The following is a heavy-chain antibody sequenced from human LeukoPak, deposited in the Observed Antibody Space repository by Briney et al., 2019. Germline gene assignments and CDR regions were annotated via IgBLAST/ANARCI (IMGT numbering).Heavy chain of an antibody. CDR2: IYWNDDK. D-gene: IGHD3-3*02. Sequence: SGPTLVNPTQTLTLTCTFSGFSRSTSGVGVGWIRQPPGKALEWLALIYWNDDKRYSPSLKSRLTITKVTSKNQGVLTMTNMDPVDTAKYYRAASGGAGINIVGVVWNHWFDPWGQGTLVTVSS. CDR3: AASGGAGINIVGVVWNHWFDP. CDR1: GFSRSTSGVG. J-gene: IGHJ5*02. V-gene: IGHV2-5*01.